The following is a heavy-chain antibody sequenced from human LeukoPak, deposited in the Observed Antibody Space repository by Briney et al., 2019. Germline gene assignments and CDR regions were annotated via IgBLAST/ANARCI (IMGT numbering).Heavy chain of an antibody. CDR1: GYSFTSYW. D-gene: IGHD2-15*01. CDR2: IYPGDSDT. V-gene: IGHV5-51*01. Sequence: GESLKISCKGSGYSFTSYWIGWVRQMPGKGLEWMGIIYPGDSDTRYSPSFQGQVTISADKSISTAYLQWSSLKASDTAMYYCARRIVVVVAATSTYFGYWGQGTLVTVSS. J-gene: IGHJ4*02. CDR3: ARRIVVVVAATSTYFGY.